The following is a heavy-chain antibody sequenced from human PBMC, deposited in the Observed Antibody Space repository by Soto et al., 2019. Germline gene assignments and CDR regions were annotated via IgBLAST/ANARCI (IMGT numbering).Heavy chain of an antibody. D-gene: IGHD3-22*01. Sequence: GGSLRLSCAASGFTFSSYAMSWVRQAPGKGLEWVSAISGSGGSTYYADSVKGRFTISRDNSKNTLYLQMNSLRAEDTAVYYCAKEAPGHYDSRNVVDYWGQGTLVTVSS. V-gene: IGHV3-23*01. CDR1: GFTFSSYA. CDR2: ISGSGGST. CDR3: AKEAPGHYDSRNVVDY. J-gene: IGHJ4*02.